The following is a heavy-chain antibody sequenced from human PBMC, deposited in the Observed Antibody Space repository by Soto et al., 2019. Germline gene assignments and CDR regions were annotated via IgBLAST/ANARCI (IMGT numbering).Heavy chain of an antibody. CDR2: INHSGTT. CDR1: GGSLSPYY. CDR3: ARHHVRGRTIAGAAEF. V-gene: IGHV4-34*01. D-gene: IGHD1-26*01. Sequence: SETLSLTCGVYGGSLSPYYWSWIRQTPGKGLEWIAEINHSGTTNYNPSLESRVTISIDTSKNQFSLKLTSVTAADTAVYYCARHHVRGRTIAGAAEFWGQGTLVTVSS. J-gene: IGHJ4*02.